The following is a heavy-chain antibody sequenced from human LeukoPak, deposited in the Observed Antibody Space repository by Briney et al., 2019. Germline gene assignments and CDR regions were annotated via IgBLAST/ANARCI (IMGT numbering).Heavy chain of an antibody. D-gene: IGHD4-23*01. V-gene: IGHV3-48*02. CDR2: ISGGSSTM. CDR3: ARVRGPTVATMYFND. Sequence: GGSLRLSCAASGFTFSTQGMSWIRQAPGKGLEWLSYISGGSSTMYFADSVKGRFTISRDNAKNSLYLQIKSLRDEDTAVYYCARVRGPTVATMYFNDWGQGTLVTVSS. CDR1: GFTFSTQG. J-gene: IGHJ4*02.